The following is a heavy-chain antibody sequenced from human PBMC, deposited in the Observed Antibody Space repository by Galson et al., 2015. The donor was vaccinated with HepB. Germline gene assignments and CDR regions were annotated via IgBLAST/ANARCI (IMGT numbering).Heavy chain of an antibody. V-gene: IGHV1-2*02. CDR1: RSIFPDYY. Sequence: SVKVSCKASRSIFPDYYMHWVRQAPGQGLEWMGWINPNSGGTNYAQKFQGRVTMTRDTSISTAYMELSRLRSDDTAVYYCARPRGVRGVIITDDAFDIWGQGTMVTVSS. CDR2: INPNSGGT. D-gene: IGHD3-10*01. CDR3: ARPRGVRGVIITDDAFDI. J-gene: IGHJ3*02.